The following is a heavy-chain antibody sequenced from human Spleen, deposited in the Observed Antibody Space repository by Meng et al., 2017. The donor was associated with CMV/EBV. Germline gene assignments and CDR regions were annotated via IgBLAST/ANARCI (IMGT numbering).Heavy chain of an antibody. V-gene: IGHV3-33*01. CDR2: IWYDGSNK. J-gene: IGHJ6*02. D-gene: IGHD6-13*01. Sequence: GGSLRLSCAASGFTFSSYGMHWVRQAPGKGLEWVAVIWYDGSNKYYADSVKGRFTISRDNSKNTLYLQMNSLRAEDTAVYYCATDLYSSPSYYYYYGMDVWGQGTTVTVSS. CDR1: GFTFSSYG. CDR3: ATDLYSSPSYYYYYGMDV.